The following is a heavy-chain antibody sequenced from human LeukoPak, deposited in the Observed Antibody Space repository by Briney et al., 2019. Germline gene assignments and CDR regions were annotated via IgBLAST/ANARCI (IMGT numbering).Heavy chain of an antibody. CDR3: ARLSSGWAPRAFDI. Sequence: ASVKVSCKASGYTFTGYYMHWVRQAPGQGLEWMGWINPNSGGTNYAQKFQGRVTMTRDTSISTAYMELSRLRSDDTAVYYCARLSSGWAPRAFDIWGQGTMVTVPS. CDR1: GYTFTGYY. V-gene: IGHV1-2*02. J-gene: IGHJ3*02. D-gene: IGHD6-19*01. CDR2: INPNSGGT.